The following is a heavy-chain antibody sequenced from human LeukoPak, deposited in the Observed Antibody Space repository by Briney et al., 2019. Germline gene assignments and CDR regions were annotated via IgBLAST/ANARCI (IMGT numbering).Heavy chain of an antibody. Sequence: SETLSLTCTVSSGSIRTSDYYWAWIRQPPRRGLEWIGTNHYTGSTFYKPHLTNRLTVDADTSRNQFYMKLSSVTAADTAVYYCARASGVLPSFEWANWFDTWGQGSLVTVSS. CDR2: NHYTGST. V-gene: IGHV4-39*01. CDR3: ARASGVLPSFEWANWFDT. J-gene: IGHJ5*02. CDR1: SGSIRTSDYY. D-gene: IGHD3-9*01.